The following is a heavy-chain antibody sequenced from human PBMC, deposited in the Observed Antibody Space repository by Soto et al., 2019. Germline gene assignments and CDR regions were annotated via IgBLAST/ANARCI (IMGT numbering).Heavy chain of an antibody. CDR3: ARDWGYYGSGSGNWFDP. Sequence: QVQLVESGGGVVQPGRSLRLSCAASGFTFSSYGMHWVRQAPGKGLEWVAVIWYDGSNKYYADSVKGRFTISRDNSKNTLYLQMNSLRAEDTAVYYCARDWGYYGSGSGNWFDPWGQGTLVTVS. D-gene: IGHD3-10*01. V-gene: IGHV3-33*01. CDR1: GFTFSSYG. J-gene: IGHJ5*02. CDR2: IWYDGSNK.